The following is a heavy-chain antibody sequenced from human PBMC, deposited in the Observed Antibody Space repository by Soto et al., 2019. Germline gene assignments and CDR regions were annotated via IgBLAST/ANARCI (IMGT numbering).Heavy chain of an antibody. CDR1: GYTFTGYY. V-gene: IGHV1-2*04. CDR2: INPNSGGT. CDR3: ARGQDIVVVPAVLTNTIFDY. Sequence: GASVKVSCKASGYTFTGYYMHWVRQAPGQGLERMGWINPNSGGTNYAQKFQGWVTMTRDTSISTAYMELSRLRSDDTAVYYCARGQDIVVVPAVLTNTIFDYWGQGTLVTVSS. J-gene: IGHJ4*02. D-gene: IGHD2-2*01.